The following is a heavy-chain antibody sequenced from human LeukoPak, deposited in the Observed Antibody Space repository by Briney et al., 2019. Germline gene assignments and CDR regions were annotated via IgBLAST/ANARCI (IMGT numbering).Heavy chain of an antibody. CDR2: LYYSGST. Sequence: SETLSLTCTVSGGSISSHYWSWIRQPPGKGLEWIGYLYYSGSTNYNPHLKKRVSISVDTSKNQFSLKLSSVSAADTAVYYCVRALVRVVPYFDYWGQGTLVTVSS. V-gene: IGHV4-59*11. CDR3: VRALVRVVPYFDY. J-gene: IGHJ4*02. CDR1: GGSISSHY. D-gene: IGHD3-10*01.